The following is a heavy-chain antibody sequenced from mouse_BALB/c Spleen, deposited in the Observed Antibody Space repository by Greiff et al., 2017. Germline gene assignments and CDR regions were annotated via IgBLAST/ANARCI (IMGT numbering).Heavy chain of an antibody. CDR3: ARRATAGAMDY. CDR2: ISSGSSTI. Sequence: EVQRVESGGGLVQPGGSRKLSCAASGFTFSSFGMHWVRQAPEKGLEWVAYISSGSSTIYYADTVKGRFTISRDNPKNTLFLQMTSLRSEDTAMYYCARRATAGAMDYWGQGTSVTVSS. CDR1: GFTFSSFG. J-gene: IGHJ4*01. D-gene: IGHD1-2*01. V-gene: IGHV5-17*02.